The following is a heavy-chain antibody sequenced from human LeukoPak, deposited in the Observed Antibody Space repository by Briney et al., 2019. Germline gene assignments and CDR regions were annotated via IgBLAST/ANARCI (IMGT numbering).Heavy chain of an antibody. D-gene: IGHD6-6*01. CDR3: ARRAARRYFDY. CDR2: ISTYNGDT. CDR1: GYTFTSYG. Sequence: ASVKVSCKASGYTFTSYGISWVRQAPGQGLEWMGWISTYNGDTNYAQKLQGRVTMTTDTSTSTAYMELRSLRSDDTAVYYCARRAARRYFDYWGQGTLVTVSS. J-gene: IGHJ4*02. V-gene: IGHV1-18*01.